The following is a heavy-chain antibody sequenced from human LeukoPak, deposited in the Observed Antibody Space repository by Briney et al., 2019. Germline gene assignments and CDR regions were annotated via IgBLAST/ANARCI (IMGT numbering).Heavy chain of an antibody. Sequence: PGGSLRLSCAASGFTFDDYAMHWVRQAPGKGLEWVSGISWNSGSIGYADSVKGRFTISRDNAKNSLYLQMNSLRAEDMALYYCAKDFGGSLLGEAFDIWGQGTMVTVSS. V-gene: IGHV3-9*03. D-gene: IGHD3-16*01. J-gene: IGHJ3*02. CDR1: GFTFDDYA. CDR2: ISWNSGSI. CDR3: AKDFGGSLLGEAFDI.